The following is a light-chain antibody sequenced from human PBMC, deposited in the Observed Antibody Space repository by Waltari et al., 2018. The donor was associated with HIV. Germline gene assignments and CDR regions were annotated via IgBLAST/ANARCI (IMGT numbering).Light chain of an antibody. CDR1: NIGRRS. V-gene: IGLV3-21*04. Sequence: YVLTQAPSESVAPGQTARISCGGDNIGRRSVHWYQQKPGQAPARVIYHDSERPSGIPERFSGSNSGNTATLTISGVEAGDEAHYYCQVWDSPSKQILFGGGTRLTVL. J-gene: IGLJ2*01. CDR2: HDS. CDR3: QVWDSPSKQIL.